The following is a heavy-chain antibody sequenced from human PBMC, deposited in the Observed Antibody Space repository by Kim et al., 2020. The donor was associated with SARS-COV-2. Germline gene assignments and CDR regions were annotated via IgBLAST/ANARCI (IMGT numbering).Heavy chain of an antibody. V-gene: IGHV3-23*01. CDR1: GFTFNSYA. J-gene: IGHJ6*01. CDR2: VSGGGDRR. D-gene: IGHD3-10*01. CDR3: VKDRSNYGHPSIHLAMDV. Sequence: GGSLTLTCTASGFTFNSYAMTWVRQAPGQGLQWVSSVSGGGDRRFYAQSLKGRFAISRDNSKKVLYLQMNSLTAGDTAQYYCVKDRSNYGHPSIHLAMDVWGQGIMVTVSS.